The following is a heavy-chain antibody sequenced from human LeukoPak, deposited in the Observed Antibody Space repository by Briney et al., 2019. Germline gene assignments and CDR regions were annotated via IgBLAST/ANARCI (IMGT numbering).Heavy chain of an antibody. CDR2: IYHSGST. CDR1: GDSISSYY. Sequence: SETLSLTCTVSGDSISSYYWSWIRQPPGKGLEWIGYIYHSGSTNYNPSLKSRVTISADTSKDQFSLKRASVTAADTAVYYCATGYSSTWYYFDYWGQGTLVTVSS. J-gene: IGHJ4*02. V-gene: IGHV4-59*01. D-gene: IGHD6-13*01. CDR3: ATGYSSTWYYFDY.